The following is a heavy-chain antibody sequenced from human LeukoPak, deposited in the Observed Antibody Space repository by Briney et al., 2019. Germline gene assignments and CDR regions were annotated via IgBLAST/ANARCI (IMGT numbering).Heavy chain of an antibody. CDR1: GGSISSYY. CDR2: ITPTGGT. Sequence: PSETLSLTCTVSGGSISSYYWSWIRQPPGKGLEWIGEITPTGGTNYNPSLRSRVTISVDASNNQFSLKLTSLTAADTTVYYCARRGFLGSGTLAFGYWGQGTLVTVSS. D-gene: IGHD3-10*01. J-gene: IGHJ4*02. V-gene: IGHV4-34*01. CDR3: ARRGFLGSGTLAFGY.